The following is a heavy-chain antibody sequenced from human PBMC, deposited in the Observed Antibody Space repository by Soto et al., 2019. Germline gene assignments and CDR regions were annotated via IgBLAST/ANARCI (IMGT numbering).Heavy chain of an antibody. Sequence: GASVKVSCKASGFTFSNYGLNWVRQAPGQGLEGMGWVSANNGHTNYAQNLQGRVSMTTDTSTSTAYMELRGLTFDDTAVYYCARDIESVTAKHFFYYYAMDVWGQGTPITVSS. V-gene: IGHV1-18*01. J-gene: IGHJ6*02. CDR3: ARDIESVTAKHFFYYYAMDV. CDR2: VSANNGHT. D-gene: IGHD2-8*01. CDR1: GFTFSNYG.